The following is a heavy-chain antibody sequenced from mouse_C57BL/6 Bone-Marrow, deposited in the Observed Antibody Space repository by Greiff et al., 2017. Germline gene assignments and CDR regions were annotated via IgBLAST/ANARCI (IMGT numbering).Heavy chain of an antibody. CDR1: GYTFTSYD. Sequence: VQLQQSGPELVKPGASVKLSCKASGYTFTSYDINWVKQRPGQGLEWIGWIYPRDGSTKYNEKFKGKATLTVDTSSSTAYMELNSLSSEDSAVYFCARDYGSSYWYFDVWGTGTTVTVSS. CDR2: IYPRDGST. CDR3: ARDYGSSYWYFDV. D-gene: IGHD1-1*01. V-gene: IGHV1-85*01. J-gene: IGHJ1*03.